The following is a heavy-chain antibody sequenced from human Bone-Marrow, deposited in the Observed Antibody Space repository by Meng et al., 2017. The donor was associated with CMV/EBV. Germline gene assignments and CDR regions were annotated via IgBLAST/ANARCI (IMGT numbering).Heavy chain of an antibody. V-gene: IGHV3-30*04. CDR2: ISYDGSNK. CDR1: GFTFSSYA. CDR3: ARSGEPEGTYGMDV. J-gene: IGHJ6*02. Sequence: GGPLRLSCAASGFTFSSYAMHWVRQAPGKGLEWVAVISYDGSNKYYADSVKGRFTISRDNSKNTLYLQMNSLRAEDTAVYYCARSGEPEGTYGMDVWGQGTTVTVSS. D-gene: IGHD1-14*01.